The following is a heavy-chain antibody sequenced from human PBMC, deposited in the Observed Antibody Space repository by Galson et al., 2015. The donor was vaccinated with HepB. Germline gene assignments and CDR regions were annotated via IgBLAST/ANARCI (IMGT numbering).Heavy chain of an antibody. V-gene: IGHV3-48*03. CDR2: ISSSGSTI. CDR3: ARDSPLTNEFDP. CDR1: GFTFSSYE. Sequence: SLRLSCAASGFTFSSYEMNWVRQAPGKGLEWVSYISSSGSTIYYADSVKGRFTISRDNAKNSLYLQMNSLRAEDTAVYYCARDSPLTNEFDPWGQGTLVTVSS. J-gene: IGHJ5*02. D-gene: IGHD1-1*01.